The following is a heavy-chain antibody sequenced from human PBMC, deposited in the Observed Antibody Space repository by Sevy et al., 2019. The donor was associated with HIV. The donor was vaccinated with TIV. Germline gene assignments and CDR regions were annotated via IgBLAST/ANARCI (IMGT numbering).Heavy chain of an antibody. J-gene: IGHJ6*02. V-gene: IGHV1-69*13. CDR1: GGIFSSYA. CDR3: VGGPDIGATIIYYSIDV. Sequence: ASVKVSCKDSGGIFSSYAISWVRQAPGQGLEWMGGIISIFGSANYAQKFQGRVTITADESTSTAYMELICLRSEDTAMYYCVGGPDIGATIIYYSIDVWGQGTTVTVSS. D-gene: IGHD5-12*01. CDR2: IISIFGSA.